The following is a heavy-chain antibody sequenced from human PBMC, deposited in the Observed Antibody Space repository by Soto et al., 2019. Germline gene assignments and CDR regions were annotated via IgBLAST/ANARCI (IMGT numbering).Heavy chain of an antibody. Sequence: ASVKVSCKASGYTFTSYGISWVRQAPGQGLEWMGWISAYNGNTNYAQKLQGRVTMTTDTSTSTAYMELRSLRSDDTAVYYCAGVSGVAAAGGYYYYYGMDVWGQGTTVNVS. CDR2: ISAYNGNT. CDR3: AGVSGVAAAGGYYYYYGMDV. CDR1: GYTFTSYG. J-gene: IGHJ6*02. D-gene: IGHD6-13*01. V-gene: IGHV1-18*04.